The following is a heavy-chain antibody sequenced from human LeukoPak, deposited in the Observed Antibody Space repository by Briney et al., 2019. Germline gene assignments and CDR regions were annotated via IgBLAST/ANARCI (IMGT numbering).Heavy chain of an antibody. CDR3: ARDTPSSGFDY. CDR1: GFTVSSNY. D-gene: IGHD3-10*01. CDR2: IYSGGST. J-gene: IGHJ4*02. Sequence: PGGSLRLSCAASGFTVSSNYMSWDRQAPGKGLEWVSVIYSGGSTYYADSVKGRFTISRDNSKNTVSLQMNSLRPEDTAVYYCARDTPSSGFDYWGQGILVTVSS. V-gene: IGHV3-53*01.